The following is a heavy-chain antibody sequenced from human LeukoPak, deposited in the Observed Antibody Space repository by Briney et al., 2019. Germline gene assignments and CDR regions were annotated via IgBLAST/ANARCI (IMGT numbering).Heavy chain of an antibody. D-gene: IGHD6-19*01. CDR3: ASGAVAGTDFDY. CDR2: ISHDGSNK. CDR1: GFSFSNYA. Sequence: GGSLRLSCATSGFSFSNYAIHWVRQAPGKGLEWVAVISHDGSNKNNADSVKGRLTISRDNSKNTLSLQMNTLRLEDTAVYYCASGAVAGTDFDYWGQGTLVTVSS. V-gene: IGHV3-30-3*01. J-gene: IGHJ4*02.